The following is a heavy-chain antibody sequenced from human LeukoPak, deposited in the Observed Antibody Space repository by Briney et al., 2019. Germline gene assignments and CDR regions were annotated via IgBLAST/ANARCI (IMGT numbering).Heavy chain of an antibody. Sequence: GASVKVSCKASGYTFTGYYMHWVRQAPGQGLEGMGWINPNSGGTNYAQKFQGRVTMTRDTSISTAYMELSRLRSDDTAVYYCARAVVPAAPTYFDYWGQGTLVTVSS. J-gene: IGHJ4*02. CDR3: ARAVVPAAPTYFDY. V-gene: IGHV1-2*02. CDR1: GYTFTGYY. CDR2: INPNSGGT. D-gene: IGHD2-2*01.